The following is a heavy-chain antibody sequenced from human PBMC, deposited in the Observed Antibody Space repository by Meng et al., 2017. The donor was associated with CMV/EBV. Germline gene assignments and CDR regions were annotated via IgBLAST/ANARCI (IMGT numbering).Heavy chain of an antibody. V-gene: IGHV3-30*02. CDR3: AKDPPPVLLIAAAGTPSYGMDV. J-gene: IGHJ6*02. CDR1: GFTFSSYG. Sequence: GGSLRLSCAASGFTFSSYGMHWFRQAPGKGLEWVAFIRYDGSNKYYADSVKGRFTISRDNSKNTLYLQMNSLRAEDTAVYYCAKDPPPVLLIAAAGTPSYGMDVWGQGTTVTVSS. CDR2: IRYDGSNK. D-gene: IGHD6-13*01.